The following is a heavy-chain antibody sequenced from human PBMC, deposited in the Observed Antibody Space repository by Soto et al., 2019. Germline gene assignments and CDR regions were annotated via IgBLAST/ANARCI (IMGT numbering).Heavy chain of an antibody. CDR3: AREIRGMIFAWFDP. V-gene: IGHV4-4*02. CDR1: SGSISSSNW. J-gene: IGHJ5*02. D-gene: IGHD3-16*01. CDR2: IYHSGST. Sequence: SETLSLTCAVSSGSISSSNWWSWVRQPPGKGLEWIGEIYHSGSTNYNPSLKSRVTISVDKSKNQFSLKLSSVTAADTAVYYCAREIRGMIFAWFDPWGQGTLVTVSS.